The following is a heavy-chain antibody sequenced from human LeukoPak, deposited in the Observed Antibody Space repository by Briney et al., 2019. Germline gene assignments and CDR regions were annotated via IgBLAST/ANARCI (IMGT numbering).Heavy chain of an antibody. CDR1: GFTFSSYA. D-gene: IGHD1-26*01. J-gene: IGHJ3*02. V-gene: IGHV3-23*01. CDR2: ISGSGASI. Sequence: GRSLRLSCAASGFTFSSYAMSWVRQAPGKGLEWVSAISGSGASIYYADSVKGRFTISRDNSKNTLYLQMNSLRAEDTAVYYCAKREEDIVGAPFDIWGQGTMVTVSS. CDR3: AKREEDIVGAPFDI.